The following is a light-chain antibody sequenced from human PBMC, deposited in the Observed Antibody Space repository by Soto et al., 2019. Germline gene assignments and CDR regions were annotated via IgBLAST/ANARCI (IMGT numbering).Light chain of an antibody. CDR1: QSVSNNY. V-gene: IGKV3-20*01. J-gene: IGKJ1*01. CDR2: GAS. CDR3: QQYGNSGT. Sequence: EIVLTQSPGTLSLSPGERATLSCRASQSVSNNYLAWYQQKPGQAPRLLIYGASDRATGIPDRFSGSGSGTDFTLTISRLQAADIAVYYCQQYGNSGTFGQGTKVDIK.